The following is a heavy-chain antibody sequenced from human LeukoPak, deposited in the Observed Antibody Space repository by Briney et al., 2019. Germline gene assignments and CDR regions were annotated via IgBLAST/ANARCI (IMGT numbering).Heavy chain of an antibody. CDR1: GYTFTSYG. CDR2: ISAYNGNT. CDR3: ARDGSTYYYDSSGYSPTGGWVDP. D-gene: IGHD3-22*01. V-gene: IGHV1-18*01. J-gene: IGHJ5*02. Sequence: ASVKVSCKASGYTFTSYGISWVRQAPGQGLEWMGWISAYNGNTNYAQKLQGRVTMTTDTSTSTAYMELRSLRSDDTAVYYCARDGSTYYYDSSGYSPTGGWVDPWGQGTLVTVSS.